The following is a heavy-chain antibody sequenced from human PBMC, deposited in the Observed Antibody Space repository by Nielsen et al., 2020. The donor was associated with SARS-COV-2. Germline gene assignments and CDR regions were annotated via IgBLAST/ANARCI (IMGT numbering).Heavy chain of an antibody. CDR1: GFTFSSYW. CDR3: ARVAEGYCSSTSCYTGAYYYYYMDV. CDR2: INSDGSST. V-gene: IGHV3-74*01. J-gene: IGHJ6*03. Sequence: GESLKIPCAASGFTFSSYWMHWVRQAPGKGLVWVSRINSDGSSTSYADSVKGRFTISRDNAKNSLYLQMNSLRDEDTAVYYCARVAEGYCSSTSCYTGAYYYYYMDVWGKGTTVTVSS. D-gene: IGHD2-2*02.